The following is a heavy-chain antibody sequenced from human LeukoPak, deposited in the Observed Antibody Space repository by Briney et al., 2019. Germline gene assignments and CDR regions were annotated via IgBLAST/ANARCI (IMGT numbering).Heavy chain of an antibody. CDR1: GFTFSTYS. D-gene: IGHD3-22*01. Sequence: GGSLRLSCAASGFTFSTYSMNWVRQAPGKGLEWVSYISSSSSTIYYADSVKGRFTISRDNAKNSLYLQMNNLRAEETAVYYCARGSTYYDSSGQVPFDYWGQGTLVTVSS. CDR3: ARGSTYYDSSGQVPFDY. CDR2: ISSSSSTI. V-gene: IGHV3-48*01. J-gene: IGHJ4*02.